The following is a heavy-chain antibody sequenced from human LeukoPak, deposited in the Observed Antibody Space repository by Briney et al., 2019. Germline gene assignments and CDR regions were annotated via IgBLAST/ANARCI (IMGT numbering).Heavy chain of an antibody. Sequence: PSETLPLTGPVSVDPIGTNYWSWFRRPAGKVLEWIERIYGVGSTNYNPSLKSRVTMSIDTSKNQVSLKLSSATAADTAVYYCARLVYYDFWSGITKYYYYYMDVWGKGTTVTVSS. CDR2: IYGVGST. CDR1: VDPIGTNY. D-gene: IGHD3-3*01. V-gene: IGHV4-4*07. J-gene: IGHJ6*03. CDR3: ARLVYYDFWSGITKYYYYYMDV.